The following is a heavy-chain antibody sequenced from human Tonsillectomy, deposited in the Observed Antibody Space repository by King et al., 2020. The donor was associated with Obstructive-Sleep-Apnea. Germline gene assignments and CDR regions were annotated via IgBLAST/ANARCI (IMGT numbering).Heavy chain of an antibody. CDR1: GYTLTELS. V-gene: IGHV1-24*01. Sequence: QLVQSGAEVKKPGASVKVSCKVSGYTLTELSMHWVRQAPGKGLEWMGGFDPEDGETIYAQKFQGRVTMTEDTSTDTAYMELSSLRSEDTAVYYCATEGGYCSGGSCYLRKWFDPWGQGTLVTVSS. CDR2: FDPEDGET. J-gene: IGHJ5*02. D-gene: IGHD2-15*01. CDR3: ATEGGYCSGGSCYLRKWFDP.